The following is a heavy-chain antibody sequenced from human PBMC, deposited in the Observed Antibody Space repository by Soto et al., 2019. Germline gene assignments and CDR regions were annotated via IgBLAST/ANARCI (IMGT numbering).Heavy chain of an antibody. J-gene: IGHJ4*02. CDR1: GGSISSYY. CDR2: IYYSGST. CDR3: ARVYDYGDYDGVWDY. V-gene: IGHV4-59*01. Sequence: QVQLQESGPGLVKPSETLSLTCTVSGGSISSYYWSWIRQPPGKGLEWIGYIYYSGSTNYNPSLKTLVTISVDTSKNQFSLKPSSVTAADTAVYYCARVYDYGDYDGVWDYWGQGTLVTVSS. D-gene: IGHD4-17*01.